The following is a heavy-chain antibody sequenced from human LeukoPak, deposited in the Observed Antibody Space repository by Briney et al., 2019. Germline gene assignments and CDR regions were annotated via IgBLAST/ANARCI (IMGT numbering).Heavy chain of an antibody. Sequence: SETLSLTCTVFGASTSAYYWSWIPEPPGKGLEWIGYSYSGGNANYNPSLKSRVTISIDTSENQFSLRLTSVTAADTAVYFCAHSKRGGGYYINAFAVWGQGALVTISS. CDR2: SYSGGNA. CDR1: GASTSAYY. V-gene: IGHV4-59*01. J-gene: IGHJ3*01. CDR3: AHSKRGGGYYINAFAV. D-gene: IGHD1-26*01.